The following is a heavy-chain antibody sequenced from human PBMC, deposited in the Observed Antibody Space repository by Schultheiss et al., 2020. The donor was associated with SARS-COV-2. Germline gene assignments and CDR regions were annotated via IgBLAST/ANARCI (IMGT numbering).Heavy chain of an antibody. CDR2: FNPNSGDA. J-gene: IGHJ5*02. V-gene: IGHV1-2*02. Sequence: ASVKVSCKASGYTFTGYYIHWVRQAPGQGLELMGWFNPNSGDADYVRRFQGRVTMTRDTSISTAYMEVSRLRSDDTAVYYCAGSSYTSSVYFDPWGQGTLVTVSS. CDR3: AGSSYTSSVYFDP. CDR1: GYTFTGYY. D-gene: IGHD6-13*01.